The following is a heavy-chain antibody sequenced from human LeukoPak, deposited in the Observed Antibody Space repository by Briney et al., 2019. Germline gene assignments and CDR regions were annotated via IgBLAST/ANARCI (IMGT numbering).Heavy chain of an antibody. CDR3: AREAPYYDFWSGYSYGMDV. CDR1: GFTFSSYW. Sequence: QSGGSLRLSCAASGFTFSSYWMSWVRQAPGKGLEGVANIKQDGSEKYYVDSVKGRFTISRDNAKNSLYLQMNSLRAEDTAVYYCAREAPYYDFWSGYSYGMDVWGQGTTVTVSS. D-gene: IGHD3-3*01. CDR2: IKQDGSEK. J-gene: IGHJ6*02. V-gene: IGHV3-7*01.